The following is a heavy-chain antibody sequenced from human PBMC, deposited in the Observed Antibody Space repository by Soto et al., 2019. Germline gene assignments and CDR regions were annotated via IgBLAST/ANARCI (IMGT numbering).Heavy chain of an antibody. Sequence: GGSLRLSCAASGFSFSSYSMSWVRQAPGKGLEWVSSISSSSSYIYYADSVKGRFTISRDNAKNSLYLQMNSLRAEDTAVYYCARAHNGYCSSTSCYEYYYYGMDVWGQGTTVTVSS. CDR3: ARAHNGYCSSTSCYEYYYYGMDV. J-gene: IGHJ6*02. D-gene: IGHD2-2*03. CDR1: GFSFSSYS. V-gene: IGHV3-21*01. CDR2: ISSSSSYI.